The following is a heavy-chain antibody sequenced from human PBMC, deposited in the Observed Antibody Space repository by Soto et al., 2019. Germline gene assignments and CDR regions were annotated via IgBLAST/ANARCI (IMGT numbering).Heavy chain of an antibody. CDR1: GFTFSSYN. V-gene: IGHV3-48*02. CDR2: ISSSSYTI. D-gene: IGHD4-17*01. CDR3: ARLQDNGDYSPDY. Sequence: EVQLVESGGGLVQPGGSLRLSCAASGFTFSSYNMNWVRQAPGKGLEWVSYISSSSYTIYYTDSVKGRFTISRDNAKNSVYLQMNSLRDEDTAVYYCARLQDNGDYSPDYWGQGTLVTVSS. J-gene: IGHJ4*02.